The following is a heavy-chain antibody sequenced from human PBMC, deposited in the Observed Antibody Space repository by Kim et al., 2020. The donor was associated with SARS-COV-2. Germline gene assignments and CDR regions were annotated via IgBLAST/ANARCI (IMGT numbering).Heavy chain of an antibody. J-gene: IGHJ6*02. CDR3: AKHGGYYYYGMDV. Sequence: SETLSLTCTVPGGSISSSSYYWGWIRQPPGKGLEWIGSIYYSGSTYYTPSIKSRVTISVDTSKNQFSLKLSSVAAADTAVYSCAKHGGYYYYGMDVWGQGTTFTVS. CDR1: GGSISSSSYY. D-gene: IGHD3-3*01. V-gene: IGHV4-39*01. CDR2: IYYSGST.